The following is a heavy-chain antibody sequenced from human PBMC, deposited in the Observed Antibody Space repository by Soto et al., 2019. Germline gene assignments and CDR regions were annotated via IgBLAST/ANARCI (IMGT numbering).Heavy chain of an antibody. D-gene: IGHD2-2*01. CDR1: GGSISSSSYY. Sequence: QLQLQESGPGLVKPSETLSLTCTVSGGSISSSSYYWGWIRQPPGKGLEWIGRMYYSGSTYYNPSHKSRVTMSVDTSKNQFSQKLSSVTAAETAVYYCAGFGDRSCSSTSCYANYYYYMDVWGKETTVTVSS. V-gene: IGHV4-39*01. CDR2: MYYSGST. CDR3: AGFGDRSCSSTSCYANYYYYMDV. J-gene: IGHJ6*03.